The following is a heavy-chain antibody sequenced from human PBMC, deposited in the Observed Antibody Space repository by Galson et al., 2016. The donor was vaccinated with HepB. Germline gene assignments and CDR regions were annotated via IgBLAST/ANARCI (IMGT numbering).Heavy chain of an antibody. D-gene: IGHD3-10*01. J-gene: IGHJ4*02. CDR1: GASFTTYY. Sequence: SETLSLTCTVSGASFTTYYWNWIRQPPGKGLEWIGYITYSGRTNYSPSLNSRLTMSMDTSKNQFSLRLSSVAAGDTAVYYCAKGGLNWVDYWGPVILVTVSS. V-gene: IGHV4-59*01. CDR3: AKGGLNWVDY. CDR2: ITYSGRT.